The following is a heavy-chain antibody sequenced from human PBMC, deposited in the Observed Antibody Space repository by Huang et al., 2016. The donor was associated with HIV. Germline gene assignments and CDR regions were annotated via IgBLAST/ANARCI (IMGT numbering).Heavy chain of an antibody. CDR1: GYTFSSHA. CDR3: ARDPLDIRRHFDF. J-gene: IGHJ4*02. D-gene: IGHD3-3*01. CDR2: TNGGNGYP. V-gene: IGHV1-3*01. Sequence: QVQLVQSGAEVKKPGTSVKVSCKTSGYTFSSHALHWLRQAPGQRPEWMGWTNGGNGYPKYSQKFQGRVTITSDTSANIGYMELNSLLSEDTAVYYCARDPLDIRRHFDFWGQGSLVTVSS.